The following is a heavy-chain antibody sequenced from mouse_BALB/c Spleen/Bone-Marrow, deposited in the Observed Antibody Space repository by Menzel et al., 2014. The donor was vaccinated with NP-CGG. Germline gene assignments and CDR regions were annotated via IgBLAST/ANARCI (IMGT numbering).Heavy chain of an antibody. CDR1: GFNIKDTY. CDR2: IDPANGNT. D-gene: IGHD1-1*01. J-gene: IGHJ2*01. Sequence: EVKLVESGAELVKPGASVKLSRTASGFNIKDTYMHWVKQRPEQGLEWIGRIDPANGNTKYDPKFQGKATITADTSSNTAYLQLSSLTSEDTAVYYCARYYYGFYFDYWGQGTTLTVSS. V-gene: IGHV14-3*02. CDR3: ARYYYGFYFDY.